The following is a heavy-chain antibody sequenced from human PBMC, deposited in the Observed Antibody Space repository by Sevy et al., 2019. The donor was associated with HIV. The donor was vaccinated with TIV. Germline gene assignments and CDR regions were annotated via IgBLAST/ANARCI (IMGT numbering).Heavy chain of an antibody. V-gene: IGHV3-30*18. CDR3: AKDSYPDITATGNNWFDS. CDR1: GFIFRDYG. Sequence: GGSLRLSCVASGFIFRDYGMHWVRQAPGKGLEWVAVISYGANHRYYADSARDRFTISRDNSKNTLCLQMNSLTIEDTAVYYCAKDSYPDITATGNNWFDSWGQGSLVTVSS. J-gene: IGHJ5*01. CDR2: ISYGANHR. D-gene: IGHD6-13*01.